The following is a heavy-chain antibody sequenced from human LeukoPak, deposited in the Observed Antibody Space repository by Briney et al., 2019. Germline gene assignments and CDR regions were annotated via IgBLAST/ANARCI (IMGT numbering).Heavy chain of an antibody. V-gene: IGHV3-23*01. D-gene: IGHD1-26*01. J-gene: IGHJ4*02. CDR3: AKSQDGGRLFHFDY. CDR2: ISGSGGST. Sequence: PGGSLRLSCAASGFSVSTNYMTWVRQAPGKALEWFSVISGSGGSTYSADSVKGRFTISRDNSKNTLYLQMNSLRAEDTAVYFCAKSQDGGRLFHFDYWGQGTLVTVSS. CDR1: GFSVSTNY.